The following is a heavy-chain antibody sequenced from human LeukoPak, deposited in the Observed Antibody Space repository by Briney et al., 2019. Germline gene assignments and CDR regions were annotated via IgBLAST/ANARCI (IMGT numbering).Heavy chain of an antibody. V-gene: IGHV4-34*01. CDR2: ITRYGNT. J-gene: IGHJ2*01. Sequence: SETLSLTCGVSGGPVSGYYWSWLRQSPGKGLEWIGEITRYGNTNYNPSLKSRVIISKDTSKSQISLTLISLTAADTAVYFCARLDQLIVDYWYFDLWGRGTQVTVSS. CDR1: GGPVSGYY. D-gene: IGHD2-21*01. CDR3: ARLDQLIVDYWYFDL.